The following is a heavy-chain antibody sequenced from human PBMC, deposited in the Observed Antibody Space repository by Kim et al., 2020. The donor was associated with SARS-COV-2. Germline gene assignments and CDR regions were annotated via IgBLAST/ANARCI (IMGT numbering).Heavy chain of an antibody. Sequence: SETLSLTCDVYIGSFSGFYWSWIRQPPGKGLEWIAEINDSGSINFNPSLKSRVTISGDSSKNQFSLRLASLTAADTAVYYCARSPRLCLGGGFFDSWGQGTLVTVSS. D-gene: IGHD3-16*01. V-gene: IGHV4-34*01. CDR2: INDSGSI. CDR3: ARSPRLCLGGGFFDS. J-gene: IGHJ4*02. CDR1: IGSFSGFY.